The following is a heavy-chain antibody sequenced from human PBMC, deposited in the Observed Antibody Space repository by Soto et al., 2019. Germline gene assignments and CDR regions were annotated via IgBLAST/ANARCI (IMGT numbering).Heavy chain of an antibody. CDR2: ISSSGSTI. CDR1: GFTFSDYY. V-gene: IGHV3-11*01. CDR3: ARDMVTHPSDYYYYYMDV. Sequence: GGSLRLSCAASGFTFSDYYMSWIRQAPGKGLEWVSYISSSGSTIYYADSVKGRFTISRDNAKNSLYLQMNSLRAEDTAVYYCARDMVTHPSDYYYYYMDVWGKGTTVTVSS. J-gene: IGHJ6*03. D-gene: IGHD2-21*02.